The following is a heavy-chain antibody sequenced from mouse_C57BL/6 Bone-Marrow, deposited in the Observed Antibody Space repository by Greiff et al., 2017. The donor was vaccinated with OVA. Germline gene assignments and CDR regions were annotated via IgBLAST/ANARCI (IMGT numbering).Heavy chain of an antibody. CDR1: GFTFSDYY. D-gene: IGHD2-1*01. V-gene: IGHV5-16*01. CDR3: ARVIYDGNYDAMDY. J-gene: IGHJ4*01. Sequence: EVKVVESEGGLVQPGSSMKLSCTASGFTFSDYYMAWVRQVPEKGLEWVANINYDGSSTYYLDSLKSRFIISRDNAKNILYLQMSSLKSEDTATYYCARVIYDGNYDAMDYWGQGTSVTVSS. CDR2: INYDGSST.